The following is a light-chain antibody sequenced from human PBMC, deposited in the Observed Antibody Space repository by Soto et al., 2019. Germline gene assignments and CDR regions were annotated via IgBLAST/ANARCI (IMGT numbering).Light chain of an antibody. CDR1: QSISTH. V-gene: IGKV1-16*01. CDR3: QQCNRYPIT. J-gene: IGKJ5*01. Sequence: DIQRAQSPSSLSASVVHRLTIACRSSQSISTHVNWYQQQPGRASNLLIYAASGLQSEVPSRFSGIGSGTEFTLTISSLQPDDSATYYCQQCNRYPITFGQGTRLEIK. CDR2: AAS.